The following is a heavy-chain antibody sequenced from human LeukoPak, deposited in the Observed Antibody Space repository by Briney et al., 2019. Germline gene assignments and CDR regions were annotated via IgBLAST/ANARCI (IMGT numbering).Heavy chain of an antibody. CDR3: ARMFRSSWYINWFDP. J-gene: IGHJ5*02. Sequence: PSETLSLTCAVYSGSLSGYYWSWIRQPPGKGLEWIGEINHSGSTSYNPSLKSRLTISVDTSKNQFSLKLNFVTAADTAMYYCARMFRSSWYINWFDPWGQGTLVTVSS. CDR1: SGSLSGYY. CDR2: INHSGST. D-gene: IGHD6-13*01. V-gene: IGHV4-34*01.